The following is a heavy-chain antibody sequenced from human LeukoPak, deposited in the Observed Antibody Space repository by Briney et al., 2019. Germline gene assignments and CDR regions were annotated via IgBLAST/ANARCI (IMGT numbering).Heavy chain of an antibody. CDR1: GYPFTSCD. V-gene: IGHV1-8*01. CDR2: MNPDTGNT. J-gene: IGHJ4*02. D-gene: IGHD3/OR15-3a*01. CDR3: ARGPRDFWTRLGYCFDY. Sequence: ASVKVSCKTSGYPFTSCDINWVRQAPGQGLEWMGWMNPDTGNTGYAQNFQGRVTMTRNTSISTAYMQLSSLGSEDTAVYYCARGPRDFWTRLGYCFDYWGQGTLVTVSS.